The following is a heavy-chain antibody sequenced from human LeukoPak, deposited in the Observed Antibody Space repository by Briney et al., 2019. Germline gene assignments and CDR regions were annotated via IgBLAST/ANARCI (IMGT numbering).Heavy chain of an antibody. J-gene: IGHJ4*02. D-gene: IGHD4-23*01. CDR2: ISSSSSNI. V-gene: IGHV3-21*01. Sequence: PGGSLRLSCAASGFTFSSYSMNWVRQAPGKGLEWVSSISSSSSNIYYADSVKGRFTISRDNSRNTLYLQINSLRAEDTAVYYCAKEGRWLDSWGQGTLVTVSS. CDR1: GFTFSSYS. CDR3: AKEGRWLDS.